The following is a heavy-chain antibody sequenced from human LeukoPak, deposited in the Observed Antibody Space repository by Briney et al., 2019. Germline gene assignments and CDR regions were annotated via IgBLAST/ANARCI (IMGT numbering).Heavy chain of an antibody. J-gene: IGHJ4*02. CDR1: GFTFDDYG. D-gene: IGHD5-18*01. CDR2: ISSSDSTI. Sequence: GGSLRLSCAASGFTFDDYGMSWVRQAPGKGLECVSYISSSDSTIYYADSVKGRFTISRDNAKNSLYLQMNSLRAEDTAVYYCARDWFGYSYGPGYWGQGTLVTVSS. V-gene: IGHV3-11*04. CDR3: ARDWFGYSYGPGY.